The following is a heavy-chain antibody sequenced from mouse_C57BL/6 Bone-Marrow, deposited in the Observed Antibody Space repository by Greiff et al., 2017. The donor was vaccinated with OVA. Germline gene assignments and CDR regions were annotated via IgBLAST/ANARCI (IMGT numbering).Heavy chain of an antibody. CDR2: IHPNSGST. V-gene: IGHV1-64*01. CDR1: GYTFTSYC. CDR3: ARGPLFPSAIDY. Sequence: QVQLQQPGAELVKPGASVKLSCKASGYTFTSYCMHWVKQRPGQGLEWIGMIHPNSGSTNYNEKFKSKATLTVDKSSSTAYMQLSSLTSEDSAVYYCARGPLFPSAIDYWGQGTSVTVSA. J-gene: IGHJ4*01. D-gene: IGHD6-1*01.